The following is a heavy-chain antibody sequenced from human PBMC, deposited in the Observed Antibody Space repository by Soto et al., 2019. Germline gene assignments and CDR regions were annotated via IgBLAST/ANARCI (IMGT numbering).Heavy chain of an antibody. CDR2: IYHSGNT. Sequence: QVHLQESGPGLVKASETLSLTCAVSGDSISSGAWWRWVRQSPWKGLQWIGEIYHSGNTRNNPSLKSRVTMSVDKSNNQFSLNLMSVTAADTATYYCARDSRTGCSSTDCYMSWGRGILVTVSS. CDR3: ARDSRTGCSSTDCYMS. CDR1: GDSISSGAW. D-gene: IGHD2-2*01. J-gene: IGHJ5*02. V-gene: IGHV4-4*02.